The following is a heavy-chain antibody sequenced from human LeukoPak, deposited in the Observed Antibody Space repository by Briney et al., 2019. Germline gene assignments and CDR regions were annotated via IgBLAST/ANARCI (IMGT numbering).Heavy chain of an antibody. Sequence: SETLSLTCTVSGGSISSGGYYWSWLRQHPGKGLEWIGYIYYSGSTYYNPSLKSRVTISVDTSKNQFSLKLSSVTAADTAVYYCARHTSWSGYYYYGMDVWGQGTTVTVSS. V-gene: IGHV4-31*03. D-gene: IGHD3-3*01. CDR2: IYYSGST. J-gene: IGHJ6*02. CDR3: ARHTSWSGYYYYGMDV. CDR1: GGSISSGGYY.